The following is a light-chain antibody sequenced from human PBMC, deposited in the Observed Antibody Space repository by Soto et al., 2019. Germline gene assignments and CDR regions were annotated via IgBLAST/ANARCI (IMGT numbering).Light chain of an antibody. Sequence: QSVLTQPASVSGSPGQSITISCIGTIXVVGSYDLVSWYQQHPGKAPRLMIYEGSKRPSGVSNRFFGSKSGNTASLAISGLQAEDEADYYCSSYTTTSNYVFGTGTKVTVL. J-gene: IGLJ1*01. CDR2: EGS. V-gene: IGLV2-14*02. CDR3: SSYTTTSNYV. CDR1: IXVVGSYDL.